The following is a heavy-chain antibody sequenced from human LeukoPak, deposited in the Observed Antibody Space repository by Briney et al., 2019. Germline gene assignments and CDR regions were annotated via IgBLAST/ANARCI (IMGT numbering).Heavy chain of an antibody. D-gene: IGHD6-19*01. V-gene: IGHV4-4*07. Sequence: PSETLSLTCTVSGGSINNYYWSWIRQAAGKGLEWIGRIYTSGSTNYNPSLKSRVTMSVDTSKNQFSLKLSSVTAADTAVYYCARNVYSSGWYYFDFWGQGTLVTVSS. CDR2: IYTSGST. CDR3: ARNVYSSGWYYFDF. CDR1: GGSINNYY. J-gene: IGHJ4*02.